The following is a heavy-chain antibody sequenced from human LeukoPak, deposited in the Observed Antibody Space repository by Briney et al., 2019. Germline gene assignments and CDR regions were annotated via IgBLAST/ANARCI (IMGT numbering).Heavy chain of an antibody. CDR3: ARDLDY. V-gene: IGHV1-2*02. J-gene: IGHJ4*02. CDR2: INPNTGAT. CDR1: GYNFKGYN. Sequence: ASVKVSFKASGYNFKGYNMHWARQAPGQGLEWMGWINPNTGATKYAQKFQGRVTMTRDTSINTAYMELSRLRFDDTAMYYCARDLDYWGQGTLVTVPS.